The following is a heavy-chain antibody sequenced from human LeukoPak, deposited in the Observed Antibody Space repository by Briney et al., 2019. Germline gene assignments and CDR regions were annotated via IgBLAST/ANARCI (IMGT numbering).Heavy chain of an antibody. CDR1: GFTFSDYY. J-gene: IGHJ4*02. CDR3: ARVGVDYRSDY. D-gene: IGHD3-16*01. CDR2: ISSSGSTI. Sequence: GGSLRLSCAASGFTFSDYYMNWIRQAPGKGLEWVSYISSSGSTIYYADSVKGRFTISRDNAKNSLYLQMNRLRGEDTAVYYCARVGVDYRSDYWGQGILVTVSS. V-gene: IGHV3-11*01.